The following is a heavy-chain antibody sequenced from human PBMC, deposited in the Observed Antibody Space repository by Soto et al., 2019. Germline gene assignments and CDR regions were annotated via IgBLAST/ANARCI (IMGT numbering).Heavy chain of an antibody. CDR2: ISSDGDTI. D-gene: IGHD5-12*01. CDR1: GFTFHEYA. J-gene: IGHJ6*02. Sequence: EVQLIESGGGWVQPGTSLRVSCAASGFTFHEYAMHWVRQAPGKGLEWVSGISSDGDTIAYADSVHGRFTVFRDNAKNSHYLQMNSLRAEYTALYYCTKGGYGLSYNYGVDVWGQGTTVTVS. V-gene: IGHV3-9*01. CDR3: TKGGYGLSYNYGVDV.